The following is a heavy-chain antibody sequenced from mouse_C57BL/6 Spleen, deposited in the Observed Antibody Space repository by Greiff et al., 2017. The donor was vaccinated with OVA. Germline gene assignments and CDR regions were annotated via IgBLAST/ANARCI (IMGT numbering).Heavy chain of an antibody. V-gene: IGHV1-54*01. CDR2: INPGSGGT. J-gene: IGHJ2*01. CDR1: GYAFTNYL. Sequence: QVQLQQSGAELVRPGTSVKVSCKASGYAFTNYLIEWVKQRPGQGLEWIGVINPGSGGTNYNEKFKGKATLTADKSSSTAYMQLSSLTSEDSAVYFCARDSNSSFFYYLDYWGQGTTLTVSS. D-gene: IGHD2-5*01. CDR3: ARDSNSSFFYYLDY.